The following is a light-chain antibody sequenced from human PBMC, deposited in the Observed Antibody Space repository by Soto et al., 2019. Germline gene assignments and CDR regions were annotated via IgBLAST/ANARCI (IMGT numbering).Light chain of an antibody. Sequence: EIVLTQSPDTLSLSPGDTATLSCRASQRVYSNYLAWYQHQPGQTPRLLISGASSRATGIPDRFSGSGSETAFTLNISRLEPEDFAVYCCQPYGSPPYTFGQGTKL. J-gene: IGKJ2*01. CDR1: QRVYSNY. CDR3: QPYGSPPYT. CDR2: GAS. V-gene: IGKV3-20*01.